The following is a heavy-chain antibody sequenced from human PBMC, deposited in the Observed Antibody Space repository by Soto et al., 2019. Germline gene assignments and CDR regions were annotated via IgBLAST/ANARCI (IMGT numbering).Heavy chain of an antibody. J-gene: IGHJ6*02. V-gene: IGHV5-10-1*01. CDR1: GYSFTSHW. D-gene: IGHD1-1*01. CDR2: IDPSDSYT. CDR3: ARRLSGPKEEYDAYYFYGLDV. Sequence: GESLKISCQGSGYSFTSHWITWVRQTPGKGLEWMGRIDPSDSYTKYSPSFQGRVTISADRSISTAFLQWSSLEASDTAIYYCARRLSGPKEEYDAYYFYGLDVWGQGTTVTVSS.